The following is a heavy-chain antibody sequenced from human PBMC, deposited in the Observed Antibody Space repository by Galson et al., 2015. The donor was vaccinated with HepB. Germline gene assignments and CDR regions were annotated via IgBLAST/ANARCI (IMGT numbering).Heavy chain of an antibody. V-gene: IGHV4-59*01. CDR3: AGGSYSSSWYFQH. CDR1: GGSISSYY. J-gene: IGHJ1*01. D-gene: IGHD6-13*01. Sequence: ETLSLTCTVSGGSISSYYWSWIRQPPGKGLEWIGYIYYSGSTNYNPSLKSRVTISVDTSKNQFSLKLSSVTAADTAVYYCAGGSYSSSWYFQHWGQGTLVTVSS. CDR2: IYYSGST.